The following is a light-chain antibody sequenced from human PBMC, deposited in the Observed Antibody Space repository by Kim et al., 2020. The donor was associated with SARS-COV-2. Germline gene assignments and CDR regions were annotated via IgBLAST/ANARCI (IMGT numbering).Light chain of an antibody. Sequence: SALTQPASVSGSPGQSITISCTGTSSDIGGYNAVSWYQEHPGRAPKLLIYDVNDRPSGVSSRFSGSKSGNTASLTISGLQAEDEAEYYCSSYTSTTTRVFGTGTKVTVL. J-gene: IGLJ1*01. CDR2: DVN. V-gene: IGLV2-14*03. CDR3: SSYTSTTTRV. CDR1: SSDIGGYNA.